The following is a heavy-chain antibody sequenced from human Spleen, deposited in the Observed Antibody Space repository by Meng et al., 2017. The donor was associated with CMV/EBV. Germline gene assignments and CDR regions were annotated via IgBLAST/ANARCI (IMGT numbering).Heavy chain of an antibody. CDR3: ARDAHSYSSSSLQPLGYYYYGMDV. V-gene: IGHV1-2*02. D-gene: IGHD6-6*01. CDR2: INPNSGGT. CDR1: GYTFTGYY. J-gene: IGHJ6*02. Sequence: ASVKVSCKASGYTFTGYYMHWVRQAPGQGLEWMGWINPNSGGTNYAQKFQGRVTMTRDTSISTAYMELSRLRSDDTAVYYCARDAHSYSSSSLQPLGYYYYGMDVWGQGTTVTVSS.